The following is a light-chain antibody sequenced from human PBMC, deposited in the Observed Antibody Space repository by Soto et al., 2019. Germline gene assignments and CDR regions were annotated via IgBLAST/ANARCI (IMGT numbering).Light chain of an antibody. J-gene: IGLJ1*01. CDR2: EVN. Sequence: QSVLTQPPSASGSPGQSVAISCTGTSXDVGGYNYVSWYQQHQGKAPKLMIYEVNKRPSGVPDRFSGYKSGNTASLTVSGLQAEDEADYYCSSYAGSSNVFGTGTKVTVL. CDR1: SXDVGGYNY. V-gene: IGLV2-8*01. CDR3: SSYAGSSNV.